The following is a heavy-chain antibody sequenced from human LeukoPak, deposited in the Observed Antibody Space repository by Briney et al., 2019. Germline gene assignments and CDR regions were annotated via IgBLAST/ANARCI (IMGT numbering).Heavy chain of an antibody. CDR3: AISGPPGYFDL. J-gene: IGHJ2*01. V-gene: IGHV3-11*06. Sequence: GGSLRLSCAASGFTFSDYYMSWIRQAPGKGLEWVSYISSSSSYTNYADSVKGRFTISRDNAKNSLYLQMNSLRAEDTAVYHCAISGPPGYFDLWGRGTLVTVSS. D-gene: IGHD1-26*01. CDR2: ISSSSSYT. CDR1: GFTFSDYY.